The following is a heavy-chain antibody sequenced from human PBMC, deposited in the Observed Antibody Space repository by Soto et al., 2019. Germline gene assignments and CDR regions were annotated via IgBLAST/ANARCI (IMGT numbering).Heavy chain of an antibody. CDR2: IWYDGSNK. J-gene: IGHJ4*02. CDR3: AREYYDSSGYYYGGDY. V-gene: IGHV3-33*01. Sequence: QVQLVESGGGVVQPGRSLRLSCAASGFTFSSYGMHWVRQAPGKGLEWVAVIWYDGSNKYYADSVKGRFTISRDNSKNTLYLQMNSLRAEDTAVYYCAREYYDSSGYYYGGDYWGQGTLVTVSS. CDR1: GFTFSSYG. D-gene: IGHD3-22*01.